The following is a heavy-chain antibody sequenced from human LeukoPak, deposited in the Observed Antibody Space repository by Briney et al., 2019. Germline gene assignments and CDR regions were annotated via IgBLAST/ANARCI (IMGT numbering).Heavy chain of an antibody. Sequence: SETLSLTCTVSGGSISSSSYYWGWIRQPPGKGLEWIGSIYYSGSTYYNPSLKSRVTISVDTSKNQFSLKLSSVTAADTAVYYCARALKGIAVAGTGVYYYYYYMDVWGKGTTVTVSS. V-gene: IGHV4-39*07. CDR1: GGSISSSSYY. J-gene: IGHJ6*03. CDR3: ARALKGIAVAGTGVYYYYYYMDV. D-gene: IGHD6-19*01. CDR2: IYYSGST.